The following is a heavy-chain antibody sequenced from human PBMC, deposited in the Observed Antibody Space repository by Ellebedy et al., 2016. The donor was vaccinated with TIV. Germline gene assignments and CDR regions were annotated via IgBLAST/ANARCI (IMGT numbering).Heavy chain of an antibody. CDR2: ISSSSSTI. CDR3: ARDRTGGDYFDWLLYYYYGMDV. D-gene: IGHD3-9*01. CDR1: GFTFSSYS. V-gene: IGHV3-48*04. J-gene: IGHJ6*02. Sequence: GGSLRLXCAASGFTFSSYSMNWVRQAPGKGLEWVSYISSSSSTIYYADSVKGRFTISRDNAKNSLYLQMNSLRAEDTAVYYCARDRTGGDYFDWLLYYYYGMDVWGQGTTVTVSS.